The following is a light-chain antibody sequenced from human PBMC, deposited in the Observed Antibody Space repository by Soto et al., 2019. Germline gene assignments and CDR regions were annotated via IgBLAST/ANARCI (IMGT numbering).Light chain of an antibody. V-gene: IGKV4-1*01. CDR1: QSVLSSSNNQNY. CDR2: WAS. J-gene: IGKJ4*01. CDR3: QQYFGVPLT. Sequence: DILMTHPPASLAVSLGERATINCKSSQSVLSSSNNQNYLSWYQQRPGQPPELLIYWASTRKSGVPDRFSGSGSGTDFTLTINRLQAEDVAVYFCQQYFGVPLTFGGGTKVDI.